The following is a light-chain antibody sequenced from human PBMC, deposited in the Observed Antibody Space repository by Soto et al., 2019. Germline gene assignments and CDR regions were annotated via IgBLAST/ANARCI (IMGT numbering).Light chain of an antibody. V-gene: IGKV4-1*01. Sequence: DIVMTQSPDSLAVSLGERATINCKASQSVFYTSVNKDYLAWYQHKEGHPPKLLIYWASTRESGVPERFSGSGSGPNFPLSIRKLQAQDLSAYFCQRYFAPPRPFHQGTKVHLK. CDR3: QRYFAPPRP. J-gene: IGKJ1*01. CDR1: QSVFYTSVNKDY. CDR2: WAS.